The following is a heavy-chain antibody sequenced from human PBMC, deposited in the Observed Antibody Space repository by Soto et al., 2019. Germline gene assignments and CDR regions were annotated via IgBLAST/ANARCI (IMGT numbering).Heavy chain of an antibody. J-gene: IGHJ5*02. V-gene: IGHV2-5*02. CDR3: AQRFRDYGLGRERANCFDP. CDR1: GFSLSTTGVG. CDR2: IYWDDDK. Sequence: QITLKESGPTLVRPTQTLTLTCTFSGFSLSTTGVGVGWIRQPPGKALEWLALIYWDDDKRYSPSLKSRLTITKDTSKNELILTMPTMDPVDPATYYCAQRFRDYGLGRERANCFDPWGQGTLVTVSS. D-gene: IGHD3-10*01.